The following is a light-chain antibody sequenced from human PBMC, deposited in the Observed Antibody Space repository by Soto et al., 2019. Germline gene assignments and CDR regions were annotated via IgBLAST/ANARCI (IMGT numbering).Light chain of an antibody. J-gene: IGKJ3*01. Sequence: EIVLTQSPGILSLSPGERATLACRASQSISSDHLAWYQQRPGQSPRLLIYGASSRTTGVPDRFSGSGSGTDFTLTISRLEPEDFAVYYCQHYRNAPFTFGPGTKVDIK. CDR2: GAS. CDR3: QHYRNAPFT. V-gene: IGKV3-20*01. CDR1: QSISSDH.